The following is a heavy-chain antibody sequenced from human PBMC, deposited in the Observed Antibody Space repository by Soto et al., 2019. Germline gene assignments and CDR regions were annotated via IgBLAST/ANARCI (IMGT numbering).Heavy chain of an antibody. V-gene: IGHV3-30*03. CDR1: GFTFSNYG. D-gene: IGHD6-25*01. CDR2: ISDDGSKT. CDR3: ALEGHPAFDY. J-gene: IGHJ4*02. Sequence: GGSLRLSCVASGFTFSNYGMQWVRQAPGKGLEWVALISDDGSKTFYADSVKGRFTFSRDNSKNTLYLQMNSLRGEDTAVYYCALEGHPAFDYWGQGTLVTVSS.